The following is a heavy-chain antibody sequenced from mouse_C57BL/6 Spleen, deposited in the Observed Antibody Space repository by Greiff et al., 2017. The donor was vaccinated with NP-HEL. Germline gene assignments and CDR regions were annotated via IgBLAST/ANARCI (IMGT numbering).Heavy chain of an antibody. Sequence: VQLQESGAELVRPGSSVKLSCKASGYTFTSYWMDWVKQRPGQGLEWIGNIYPSDSETHYNQKFKDKAALTVDKSSSTAYMQLSSLTSEDSAVYYCAIRGDYDDSFAYWGQGTLVTVSA. V-gene: IGHV1-61*01. CDR2: IYPSDSET. CDR1: GYTFTSYW. D-gene: IGHD2-4*01. J-gene: IGHJ3*01. CDR3: AIRGDYDDSFAY.